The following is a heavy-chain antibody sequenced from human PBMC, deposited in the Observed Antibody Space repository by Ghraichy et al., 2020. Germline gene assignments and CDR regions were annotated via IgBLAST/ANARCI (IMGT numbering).Heavy chain of an antibody. V-gene: IGHV4-59*01. CDR2: IYYGGNT. CDR1: GGSTSIYY. CDR3: ATFIGGRGY. J-gene: IGHJ4*02. D-gene: IGHD3-10*01. Sequence: QTLSLTCDVFGGSTSIYYRSWIRQAPGKGLEWVGYIYYGGNTNYNPSLKSRVTISADTSKNQFFLKVNSVTASDTALYYCATFIGGRGYWGQGTLVAVSS.